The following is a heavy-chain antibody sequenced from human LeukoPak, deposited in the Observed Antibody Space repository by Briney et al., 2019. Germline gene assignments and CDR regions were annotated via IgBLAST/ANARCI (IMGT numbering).Heavy chain of an antibody. D-gene: IGHD4-17*01. Sequence: ASVKVSCKASGYTFTGYYMHWVRQAPGQGLEWMGRINPNSGGTNYAQKFQGRVTMTRDTSISTAYMELSRLRSDDTAVYYCARAVIIYGDYGYWGQGTLVTVSS. J-gene: IGHJ4*02. CDR2: INPNSGGT. CDR1: GYTFTGYY. V-gene: IGHV1-2*06. CDR3: ARAVIIYGDYGY.